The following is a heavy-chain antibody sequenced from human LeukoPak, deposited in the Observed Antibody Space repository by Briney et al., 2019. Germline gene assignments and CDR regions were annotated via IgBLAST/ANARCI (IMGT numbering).Heavy chain of an antibody. CDR1: GYMFTGYY. J-gene: IGHJ4*02. CDR2: INPNSGAT. CDR3: ARDSAAEPGIFFDY. D-gene: IGHD6-19*01. V-gene: IGHV1-2*02. Sequence: ASVKVSCKASGYMFTGYYMHWVRQAPGQGLEWMGWINPNSGATKYAQKFQGRVTMTRDTSISTAYMEVSSLRSDDTAVYYCARDSAAEPGIFFDYWGQGTLVTVSS.